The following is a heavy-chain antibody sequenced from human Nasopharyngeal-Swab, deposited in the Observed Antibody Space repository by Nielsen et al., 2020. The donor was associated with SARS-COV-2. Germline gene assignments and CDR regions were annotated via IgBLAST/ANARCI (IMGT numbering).Heavy chain of an antibody. V-gene: IGHV3-48*02. D-gene: IGHD1-26*01. CDR1: GFTFSSYS. Sequence: GESLKISCAASGFTFSSYSMNWVRQAPGKGLEWVSYISSSSSTIYYADSVKGRFTISRDNAKNSLYLQMNSLRDEDTAVYYCARDPNSGSYYHFDYWAQGTLVTVSS. CDR3: ARDPNSGSYYHFDY. CDR2: ISSSSSTI. J-gene: IGHJ4*02.